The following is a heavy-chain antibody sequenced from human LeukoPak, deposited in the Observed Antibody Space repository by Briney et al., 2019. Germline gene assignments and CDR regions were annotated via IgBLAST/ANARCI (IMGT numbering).Heavy chain of an antibody. V-gene: IGHV1-2*02. J-gene: IGHJ6*02. D-gene: IGHD4-17*01. CDR3: ARDDAYGDYTTYFYGMDV. Sequence: VASVKVSCKASGYTFIGYYMHWVRQAPRQGLEWMGWINPNSGGTNYAQKFQGRVTMTRDTSISTAYMELSRLRSDDTAVYYCARDDAYGDYTTYFYGMDVWGRGTTVTVSS. CDR2: INPNSGGT. CDR1: GYTFIGYY.